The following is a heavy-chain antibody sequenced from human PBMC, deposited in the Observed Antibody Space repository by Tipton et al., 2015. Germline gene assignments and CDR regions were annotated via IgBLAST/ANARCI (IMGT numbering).Heavy chain of an antibody. J-gene: IGHJ4*02. CDR3: ARVAVTSTYHFDY. Sequence: TLSLTCTVSGGSISSTNYYWGWVRQPPGKGLEWIGNIKNSGNTYYNPSLKSRVTISVDTSKNQFSLKLSSVTAADTAVYYCARVAVTSTYHFDYWGQGTLVTVSS. V-gene: IGHV4-39*07. D-gene: IGHD4-17*01. CDR1: GGSISSTNYY. CDR2: IKNSGNT.